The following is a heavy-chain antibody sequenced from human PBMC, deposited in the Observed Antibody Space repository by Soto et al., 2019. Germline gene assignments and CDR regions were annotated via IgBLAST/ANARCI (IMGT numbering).Heavy chain of an antibody. Sequence: QVHLQESGPGLVAPSGTLSLTCTLSGGSVRAPDWWNWVRQSPDKGLEWFAEVHISAHSNYNPSLRSRVRVSMDSSKHQFYLNLNPVTTAATAISYSARVRQGCSANNCYFAPWGQGTQVTISS. CDR3: ARVRQGCSANNCYFAP. V-gene: IGHV4-4*02. CDR1: GGSVRAPDW. J-gene: IGHJ5*01. CDR2: VHISAHS. D-gene: IGHD1-1*01.